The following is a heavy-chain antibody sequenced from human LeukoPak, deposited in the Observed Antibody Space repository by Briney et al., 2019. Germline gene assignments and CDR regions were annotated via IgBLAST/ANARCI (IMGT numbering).Heavy chain of an antibody. CDR1: GYTLTELS. D-gene: IGHD4-17*01. V-gene: IGHV1-24*01. CDR3: ATPDYGNDAFDI. J-gene: IGHJ3*02. Sequence: ASVKVSCMVSGYTLTELSMHWARQAPGKGLEWMGGFDPEDGETIYAQKFQGRVTMTEDTSTDTAYMELSSLRSEDTAVYYCATPDYGNDAFDIWGQGTTVTVSS. CDR2: FDPEDGET.